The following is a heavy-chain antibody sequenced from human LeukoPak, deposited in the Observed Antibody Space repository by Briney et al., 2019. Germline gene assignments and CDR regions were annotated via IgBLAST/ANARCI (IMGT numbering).Heavy chain of an antibody. CDR3: ARDSYDSSGYYYFSRGTFDY. Sequence: PGGSLRLSCAASGFTFSSYAMHWVRQAPGKGLEGVAVISYDGSNKYYADSVKGRFTISRDNPKNTLYLQMNSLRAEDPAVYYCARDSYDSSGYYYFSRGTFDYWGQGTLVTVSS. CDR2: ISYDGSNK. D-gene: IGHD3-22*01. J-gene: IGHJ4*02. V-gene: IGHV3-30-3*01. CDR1: GFTFSSYA.